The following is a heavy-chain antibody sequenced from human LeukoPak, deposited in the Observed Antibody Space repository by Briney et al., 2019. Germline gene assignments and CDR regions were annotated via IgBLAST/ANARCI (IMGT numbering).Heavy chain of an antibody. CDR2: IIPIFGTA. J-gene: IGHJ4*02. Sequence: GASVKVSCKASGGTFSSYAISWVRQAPGQGLEWMGGIIPIFGTANYAQKFQGRVTITAGESTSTAYMELSSLRSEDTAVYYCARSPSIADPYFDYWGQGTLVTVSS. D-gene: IGHD6-6*01. CDR3: ARSPSIADPYFDY. V-gene: IGHV1-69*13. CDR1: GGTFSSYA.